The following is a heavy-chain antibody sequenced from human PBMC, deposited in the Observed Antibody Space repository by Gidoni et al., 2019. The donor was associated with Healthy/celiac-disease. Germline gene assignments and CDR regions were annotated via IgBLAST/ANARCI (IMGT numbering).Heavy chain of an antibody. Sequence: QVQLVESGGGVVQPGRSLRLSCAASGFTFSSYGMHWVRQAPGKGLEWVAVISYDGSNKYYADSVKGRFTISRDNSKNTLYLQMNSLRAEDTAVYYCAKDGGPYYDYVWGSYRYPYYFDYWGQGTLVTVSS. CDR3: AKDGGPYYDYVWGSYRYPYYFDY. CDR2: ISYDGSNK. J-gene: IGHJ4*02. CDR1: GFTFSSYG. D-gene: IGHD3-16*02. V-gene: IGHV3-30*18.